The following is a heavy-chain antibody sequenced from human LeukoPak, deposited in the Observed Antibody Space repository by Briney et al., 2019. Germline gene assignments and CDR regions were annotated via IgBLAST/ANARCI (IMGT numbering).Heavy chain of an antibody. CDR2: ISGSGGST. V-gene: IGHV3-23*01. CDR3: ARDVWWGDGYNSWFDP. Sequence: GGSLRLSCAASGFTFSSYAMSWVRQAPGKGLEWVSAISGSGGSTYYADSVKGRFTISRDNAKNSLYLQMNSLRAEDTAVYYCARDVWWGDGYNSWFDPWGQGTLVTVSS. CDR1: GFTFSSYA. D-gene: IGHD5-24*01. J-gene: IGHJ5*02.